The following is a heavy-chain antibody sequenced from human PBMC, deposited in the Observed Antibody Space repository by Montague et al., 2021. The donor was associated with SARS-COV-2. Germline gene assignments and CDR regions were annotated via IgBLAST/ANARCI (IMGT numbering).Heavy chain of an antibody. V-gene: IGHV4-34*01. J-gene: IGHJ6*02. Sequence: SETLSLTCAVYGGSFSSYYWSWIRQPAGKGLEWIGGIYHSGSTNYNPSLKSRVTISVDTSKNQFSLKLSSVTAADTALYYCARVRALPYDLGMGSFSRGYYGMDVWGQGTTVTVSS. CDR1: GGSFSSYY. D-gene: IGHD3/OR15-3a*01. CDR3: ARVRALPYDLGMGSFSRGYYGMDV. CDR2: IYHSGST.